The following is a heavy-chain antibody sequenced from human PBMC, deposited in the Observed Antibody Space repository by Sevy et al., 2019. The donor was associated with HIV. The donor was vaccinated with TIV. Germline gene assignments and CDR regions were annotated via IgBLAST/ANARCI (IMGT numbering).Heavy chain of an antibody. V-gene: IGHV1-2*06. CDR1: GYTFTSYF. CDR3: ARSGGYYNGAFDY. Sequence: ASVKVSCKTSGYTFTSYFMHWVRLAPGLGPEWMGRINPNSGDTNYAQKFEDRVTMTRDTSISTAYMELSSLRADDTAVYYCARSGGYYNGAFDYWGQGTLVIVSS. J-gene: IGHJ4*02. D-gene: IGHD3-10*01. CDR2: INPNSGDT.